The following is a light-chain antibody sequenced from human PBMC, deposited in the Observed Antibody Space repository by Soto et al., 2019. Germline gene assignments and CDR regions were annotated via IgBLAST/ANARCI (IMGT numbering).Light chain of an antibody. CDR2: RAS. J-gene: IGKJ5*01. CDR3: QQYDNLPT. Sequence: EIVMTQSPATLSVSPGERATLSCRASQSISSNLAWYQHKPGQAPRLLIYRASTRATGISARFSGSGSGTDFTLTISRLEPEDFAVYYCQQYDNLPTFGQGTRLEIK. CDR1: QSISSN. V-gene: IGKV3-15*01.